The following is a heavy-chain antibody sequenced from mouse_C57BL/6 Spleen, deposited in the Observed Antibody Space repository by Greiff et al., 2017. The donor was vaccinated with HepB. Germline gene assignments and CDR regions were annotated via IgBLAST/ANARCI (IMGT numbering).Heavy chain of an antibody. D-gene: IGHD1-1*01. CDR2: INPNNGGT. CDR1: GYTFTDYN. J-gene: IGHJ1*03. CDR3: ARRGSRYWYFDV. V-gene: IGHV1-18*01. Sequence: EVKLMESGPELVKPGASVKIPCKASGYTFTDYNMDWVKQSHGKSLEWIGDINPNNGGTIYNQKFKGKATLTVDKSSSTAYMELRSLTSEDTAVYYCARRGSRYWYFDVWGTGTTVTVSS.